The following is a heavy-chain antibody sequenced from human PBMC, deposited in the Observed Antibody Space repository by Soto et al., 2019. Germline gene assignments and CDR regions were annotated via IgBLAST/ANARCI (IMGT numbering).Heavy chain of an antibody. CDR2: IYYSGST. CDR3: ARDDIPTDGMDV. V-gene: IGHV4-30-4*01. D-gene: IGHD4-17*01. CDR1: GGSISSGDYY. J-gene: IGHJ6*02. Sequence: QVQLQESGPGLVKPSQTLSLTCTVSGGSISSGDYYWSWIRQPPGKGLEWIGYIYYSGSTYYNPSLKSRVTISVDTSKNQFPLKLSSVTAADTAVYYGARDDIPTDGMDVWGQGTTVTVSS.